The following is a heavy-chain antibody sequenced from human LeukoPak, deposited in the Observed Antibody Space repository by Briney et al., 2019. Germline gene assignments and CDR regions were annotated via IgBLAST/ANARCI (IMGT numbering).Heavy chain of an antibody. CDR3: ARDGGYSYGFDY. D-gene: IGHD5-18*01. J-gene: IGHJ4*02. Sequence: GGSLRLSCAASGFTFSSYEMNWVRRAPGKGLEWVSYISSSGSTIYYADSVKGRFTISRDNAKNSLYLQMNSLRAEDTAVYYCARDGGYSYGFDYWGQGTLVTVSS. CDR1: GFTFSSYE. CDR2: ISSSGSTI. V-gene: IGHV3-48*03.